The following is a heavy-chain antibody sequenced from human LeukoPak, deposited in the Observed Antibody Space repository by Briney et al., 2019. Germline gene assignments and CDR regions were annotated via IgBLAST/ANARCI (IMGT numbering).Heavy chain of an antibody. CDR1: EFTFSDYY. CDR3: ARGDYVWGTYPLDY. J-gene: IGHJ4*02. D-gene: IGHD3-16*02. Sequence: PGGSLRLSCTASEFTFSDYYMGWIRQAPGKGLEWVSYISSSGSTRYYADSVKGRFTISRDNAKNSLFLQKNSLRAEDTAVYYCARGDYVWGTYPLDYWGQGTLVTVSS. CDR2: ISSSGSTR. V-gene: IGHV3-11*01.